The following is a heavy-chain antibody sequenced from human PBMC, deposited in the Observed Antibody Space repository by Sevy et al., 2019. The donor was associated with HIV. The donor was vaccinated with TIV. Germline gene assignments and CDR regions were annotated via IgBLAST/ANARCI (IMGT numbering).Heavy chain of an antibody. J-gene: IGHJ6*03. CDR2: INSDGSST. D-gene: IGHD7-27*01. CDR3: ARRATGADFDSMDV. CDR1: GFTFSSYW. V-gene: IGHV3-74*01. Sequence: GGSLRLSCAASGFTFSSYWMHWVRQAPGKGLVWVSRINSDGSSTSYADSVKGRFTISRDNAKNTLYLQMNSLRAEDTAVYYCARRATGADFDSMDVWGKGTTVTVSS.